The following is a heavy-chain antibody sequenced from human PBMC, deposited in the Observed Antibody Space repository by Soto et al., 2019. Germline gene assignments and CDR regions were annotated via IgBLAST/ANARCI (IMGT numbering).Heavy chain of an antibody. CDR1: GFTFSGYS. Sequence: EVPLVASGGGLVKPGGSLRLSCVASGFTFSGYSINWVRQAPGKGLEWVSDISGPSIYIYYADSVKGRFTISRDNAKSAAYLQLNSLSAEDTAVYYCARGFRNGFNVWGQGTTVSVSS. D-gene: IGHD2-8*01. CDR2: ISGPSIYI. J-gene: IGHJ6*01. CDR3: ARGFRNGFNV. V-gene: IGHV3-21*01.